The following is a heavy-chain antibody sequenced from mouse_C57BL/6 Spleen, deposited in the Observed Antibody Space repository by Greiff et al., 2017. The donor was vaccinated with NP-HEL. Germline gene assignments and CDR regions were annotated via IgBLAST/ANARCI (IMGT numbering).Heavy chain of an antibody. CDR2: IDPSDSYT. V-gene: IGHV1-69*01. D-gene: IGHD1-1*01. Sequence: VQVVESGAELVMPGASVKLSCKASGYTFTSYWMHWVKQRPGQGLEWIGEIDPSDSYTNYNQKFKGKSTLTVDKSSSTAYMQLSSLTSEDSAVYYCARRGPYYYGSSYGFDYWGQGTTLTVSS. J-gene: IGHJ2*01. CDR1: GYTFTSYW. CDR3: ARRGPYYYGSSYGFDY.